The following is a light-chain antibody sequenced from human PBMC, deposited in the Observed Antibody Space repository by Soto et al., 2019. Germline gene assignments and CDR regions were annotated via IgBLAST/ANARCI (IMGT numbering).Light chain of an antibody. V-gene: IGLV2-14*01. CDR1: SSDVGGYNY. Sequence: ALTQPASVSGSPGQSITISCTGTSSDVGGYNYVSWFQQHPGKAPNLMIYDVYRRPSGVSYRFSGSKSGNTASLTISGLQAEDEADYYCSSYTTRSTVVFGGGTQLTVL. J-gene: IGLJ2*01. CDR3: SSYTTRSTVV. CDR2: DVY.